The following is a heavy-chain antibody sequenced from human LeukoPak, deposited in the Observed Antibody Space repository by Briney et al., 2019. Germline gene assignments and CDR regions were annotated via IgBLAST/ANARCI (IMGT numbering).Heavy chain of an antibody. CDR3: ARLSAGPVDTAMVSDAFDI. D-gene: IGHD5-18*01. V-gene: IGHV4-61*02. Sequence: SETLSLTCTVSGGSISSGSYYWSWIRQPAGKGLEWIGRIYTSGSTNYNPSLKSRVTISVDTSKNQFSLKLSSVTAADTAVYYCARLSAGPVDTAMVSDAFDIWGQGTMVTVSS. CDR2: IYTSGST. CDR1: GGSISSGSYY. J-gene: IGHJ3*02.